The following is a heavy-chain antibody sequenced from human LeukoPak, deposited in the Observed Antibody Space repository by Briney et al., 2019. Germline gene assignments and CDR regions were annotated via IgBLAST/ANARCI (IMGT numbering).Heavy chain of an antibody. D-gene: IGHD3-22*01. Sequence: TGGSLRLSCAASGFTFSSYEMNWVRQAPGKGLEWVSYISSNSSTIYYADSVKGRFTISRDNSKNTLYLQMNSLRAEDTAVYYCAKEPRTYYYDSSGPGVWGQGTMVTVSS. V-gene: IGHV3-48*01. CDR3: AKEPRTYYYDSSGPGV. CDR1: GFTFSSYE. CDR2: ISSNSSTI. J-gene: IGHJ3*01.